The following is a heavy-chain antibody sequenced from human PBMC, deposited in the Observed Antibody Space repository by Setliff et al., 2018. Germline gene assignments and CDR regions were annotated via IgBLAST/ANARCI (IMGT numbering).Heavy chain of an antibody. J-gene: IGHJ6*03. CDR1: GGYISTGSYY. Sequence: LSLTCTVSGGYISTGSYYCYWIRQAAGKGLEWIGRIYISGSTDYNPSLKSRVTISVDTSKNQFSLKLNSVTAADMAVYYCAREQWLDPPGYYYMDVWAKGTTVTVSS. CDR3: AREQWLDPPGYYYMDV. V-gene: IGHV4-61*02. CDR2: IYISGST. D-gene: IGHD6-19*01.